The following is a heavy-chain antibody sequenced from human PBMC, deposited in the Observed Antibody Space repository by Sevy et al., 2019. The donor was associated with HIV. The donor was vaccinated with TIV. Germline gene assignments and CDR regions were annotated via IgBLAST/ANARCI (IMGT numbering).Heavy chain of an antibody. CDR1: GFTFQTFG. D-gene: IGHD3-10*02. J-gene: IGHJ4*02. V-gene: IGHV3-30*18. CDR2: ISYDGSSQ. CDR3: TKESLRGTYIRGDFDH. Sequence: GGSLRLSCSAFGFTFQTFGMHWVRQAPGKGPEWLAVISYDGSSQNYADSVKGRFTIFRDNSKNLLFLQMNSLIPKDTAVYFCTKESLRGTYIRGDFDHWGQGTLVTVSS.